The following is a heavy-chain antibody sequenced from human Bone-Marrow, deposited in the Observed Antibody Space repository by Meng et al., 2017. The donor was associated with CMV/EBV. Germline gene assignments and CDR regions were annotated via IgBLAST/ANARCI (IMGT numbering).Heavy chain of an antibody. Sequence: SLKISCAASGFTFSSYAMHWVRQAPGKGLEWVAVISYDGSNKYYADSVKGRFTISRDNSKNTLYLQMNSLRAEDTAVYYCARVRESWNYYYYGMDVWGQGTTV. V-gene: IGHV3-30*04. CDR1: GFTFSSYA. J-gene: IGHJ6*02. D-gene: IGHD5-24*01. CDR3: ARVRESWNYYYYGMDV. CDR2: ISYDGSNK.